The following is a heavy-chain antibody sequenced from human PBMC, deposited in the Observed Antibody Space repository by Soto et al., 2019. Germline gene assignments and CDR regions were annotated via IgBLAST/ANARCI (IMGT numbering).Heavy chain of an antibody. CDR3: AKVVVAATRHTDFDS. J-gene: IGHJ4*02. CDR2: IYYDGST. CDR1: GGSINSNNYY. V-gene: IGHV4-39*02. D-gene: IGHD2-15*01. Sequence: QLHLQESGPGLVKPSETLSLTCTVSGGSINSNNYYWAWIRQPPGKGLAWIASIYYDGSTYYNSFRKSRVSISVDTSKNHFSLKLSSATAADTAVYYCAKVVVAATRHTDFDSWGQGTLVTVSS.